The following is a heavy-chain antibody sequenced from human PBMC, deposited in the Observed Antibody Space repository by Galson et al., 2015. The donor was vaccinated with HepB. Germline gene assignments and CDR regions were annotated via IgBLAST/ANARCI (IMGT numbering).Heavy chain of an antibody. CDR3: ARARYSTSPPDY. Sequence: SVKVSCKASGYTFSSSGISWVRQAPGQGLEWMGWISGYNVNTNYAQKLQGRVTMTTDTSTSTAYLELRGLRSDDSAVYYCARARYSTSPPDYWGQGTLVTVSS. CDR2: ISGYNVNT. D-gene: IGHD2/OR15-2a*01. V-gene: IGHV1-18*01. J-gene: IGHJ4*02. CDR1: GYTFSSSG.